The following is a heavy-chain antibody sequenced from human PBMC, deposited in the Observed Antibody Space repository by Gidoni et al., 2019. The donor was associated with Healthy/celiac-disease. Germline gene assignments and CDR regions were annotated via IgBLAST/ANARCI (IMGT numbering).Heavy chain of an antibody. CDR1: GFTFDDYA. CDR2: LSWRSGNV. Sequence: EVQLVESGGGLVQPGRSLRLSCAASGFTFDDYAIPLVRQAPGKGLEGVSGLSWRSGNVDYADSVKGRFTISRDNAKNSVYLQMNSLRAEDTAFYYCAKDIFTVVRGSFDYWGQGTLVTVSS. CDR3: AKDIFTVVRGSFDY. J-gene: IGHJ4*02. D-gene: IGHD3-10*01. V-gene: IGHV3-9*01.